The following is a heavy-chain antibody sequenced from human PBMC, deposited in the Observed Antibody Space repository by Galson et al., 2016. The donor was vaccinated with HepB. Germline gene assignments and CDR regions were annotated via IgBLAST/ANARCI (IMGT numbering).Heavy chain of an antibody. CDR3: AGVPSGKRLDY. CDR1: GFTLSSYW. Sequence: SLRLSCAASGFTLSSYWMSWVRQAPGKGLEWVANIKQDGSEEYYVDSVKGRFTISRDNAKNSLYLQMNSLRAEDTAVYYCAGVPSGKRLDYWGQGTLVTVSS. J-gene: IGHJ4*02. CDR2: IKQDGSEE. V-gene: IGHV3-7*05. D-gene: IGHD4-23*01.